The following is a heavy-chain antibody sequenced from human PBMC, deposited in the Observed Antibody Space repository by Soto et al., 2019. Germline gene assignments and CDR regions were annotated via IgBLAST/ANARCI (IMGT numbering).Heavy chain of an antibody. J-gene: IGHJ4*02. Sequence: ASVKVSCKASGYTFNSYAMHWVRQAPGQRLEWMGWISAYNGNTNYAQKLQGRVTMTTDTSTSTAYMELRSLRSDDTAVYSCARLAYCGGGSCCGEFDLWGQGTLVTVSS. D-gene: IGHD2-15*01. CDR2: ISAYNGNT. V-gene: IGHV1-18*01. CDR1: GYTFNSYA. CDR3: ARLAYCGGGSCCGEFDL.